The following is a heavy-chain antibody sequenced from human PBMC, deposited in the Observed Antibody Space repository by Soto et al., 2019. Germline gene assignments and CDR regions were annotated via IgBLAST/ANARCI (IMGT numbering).Heavy chain of an antibody. D-gene: IGHD6-19*01. Sequence: VQLLESGGGLVQPGGSLRLSCAASGFIFRDYAMNWVRQAPGKGREWVSDISGSGDSARYADSVKGRFTISRDNSRDTLYLHMNSLRVDDTAVYYCGKERRGSGWSVCDFWGQGDLVTVSS. V-gene: IGHV3-23*01. J-gene: IGHJ4*02. CDR1: GFIFRDYA. CDR2: ISGSGDSA. CDR3: GKERRGSGWSVCDF.